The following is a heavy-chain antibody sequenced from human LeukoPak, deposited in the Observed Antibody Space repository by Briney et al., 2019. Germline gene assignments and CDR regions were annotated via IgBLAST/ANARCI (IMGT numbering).Heavy chain of an antibody. CDR1: GGSISSYY. Sequence: SETLSPTCTVSGGSISSYYWSWLRQPPGKGLEWIGYIYYSGSTNYNPSLKSRVTISVDTSKNQSSLKLSSVTAADTAVYYCARAFAHDYEDGYYGMDVWGQGTTVTVSS. CDR2: IYYSGST. V-gene: IGHV4-59*01. J-gene: IGHJ6*02. D-gene: IGHD4-17*01. CDR3: ARAFAHDYEDGYYGMDV.